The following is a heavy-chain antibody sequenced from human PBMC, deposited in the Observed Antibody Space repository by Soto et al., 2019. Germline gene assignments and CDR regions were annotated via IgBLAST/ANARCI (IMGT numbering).Heavy chain of an antibody. Sequence: PGGSLRLSCAASGFTFSSYAMSWVRQAPGKGLEWVSAISGSGGSTYYADPVKGRFTTSRDNSKNTLYLQMNSLRADDTAVYYCARDMSGGTYNYYYDMDVWGQGTTVTVSS. CDR3: ARDMSGGTYNYYYDMDV. V-gene: IGHV3-23*01. CDR2: ISGSGGST. CDR1: GFTFSSYA. J-gene: IGHJ6*02. D-gene: IGHD1-26*01.